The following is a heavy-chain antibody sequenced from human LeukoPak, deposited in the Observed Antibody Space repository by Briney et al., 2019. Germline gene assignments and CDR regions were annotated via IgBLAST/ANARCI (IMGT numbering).Heavy chain of an antibody. CDR2: IRSKAHGGTT. CDR1: GFTLGDHA. V-gene: IGHV3-49*03. D-gene: IGHD5-12*01. Sequence: GGSLRLSCTASGFTLGDHAMSWFRQAPGKGLEWVSFIRSKAHGGTTEKAASVKGRFTISRDDSKNIAYLQMNSLKIEDTAVYYCTRDKGYGWFEHWFDSWGQGTLVTVSS. J-gene: IGHJ5*01. CDR3: TRDKGYGWFEHWFDS.